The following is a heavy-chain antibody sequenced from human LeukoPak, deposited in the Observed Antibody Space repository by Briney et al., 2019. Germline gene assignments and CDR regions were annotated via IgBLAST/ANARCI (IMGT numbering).Heavy chain of an antibody. D-gene: IGHD6-6*01. CDR2: ISDDGRDV. V-gene: IGHV3-30*04. CDR1: GFTFSTFP. CDR3: ARVGRVSIYPSYMDV. J-gene: IGHJ6*03. Sequence: GGSLKLSCEASGFTFSTFPMHWVRQTPDKGLEWVAVISDDGRDVYYADSVKGRFTISRDNSKNTLYLQMHSVSPEDTAVVYCARVGRVSIYPSYMDVWGKGTTVTVSS.